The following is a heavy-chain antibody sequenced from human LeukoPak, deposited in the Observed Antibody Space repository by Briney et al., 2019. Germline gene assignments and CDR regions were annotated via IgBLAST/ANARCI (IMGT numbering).Heavy chain of an antibody. CDR1: GFTFSDHY. D-gene: IGHD6-6*01. V-gene: IGHV3-11*04. Sequence: PGGSLRLSCAASGFTFSDHYMNWIRQAPGKGLDWVSYISSSGRTISYADSVKGRFTIFRDNAKNSLYLQMNSLRAEDTAVYFCAREISTRPLDTWGQGTLVTVSS. J-gene: IGHJ5*02. CDR2: ISSSGRTI. CDR3: AREISTRPLDT.